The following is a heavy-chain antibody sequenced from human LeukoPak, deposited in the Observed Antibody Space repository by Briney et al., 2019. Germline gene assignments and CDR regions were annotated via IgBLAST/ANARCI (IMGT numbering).Heavy chain of an antibody. D-gene: IGHD6-19*01. V-gene: IGHV4-39*07. J-gene: IGHJ6*03. CDR3: ARGIAVAGTREYYYYYMDV. CDR2: LYYSGST. Sequence: SETLSLTCTVSGGSISSSSYYWGWIRQPPGKGMEWIGSLYYSGSTYYNPSLKSRVTTSVDTSKNQFSLKLSSVTAADTAVYYCARGIAVAGTREYYYYYMDVWGKGTTVTISS. CDR1: GGSISSSSYY.